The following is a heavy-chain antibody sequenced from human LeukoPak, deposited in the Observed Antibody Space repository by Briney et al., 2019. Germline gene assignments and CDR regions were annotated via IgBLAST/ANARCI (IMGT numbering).Heavy chain of an antibody. CDR1: GGSISSSSYY. Sequence: SETLSLTCTVSGGSISSSSYYWGWIRQPPGKGLEWIGSIYYSGSTYYNPSLKSRVTISVDTSKSQFSLKLSSVTAADTAVYYCARLGYSSGGGAFDIWGQGTMVTVSS. D-gene: IGHD6-19*01. V-gene: IGHV4-39*01. CDR2: IYYSGST. J-gene: IGHJ3*02. CDR3: ARLGYSSGGGAFDI.